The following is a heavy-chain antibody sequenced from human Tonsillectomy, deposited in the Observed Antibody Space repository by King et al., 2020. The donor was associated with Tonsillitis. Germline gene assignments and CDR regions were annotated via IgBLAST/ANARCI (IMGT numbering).Heavy chain of an antibody. D-gene: IGHD2-2*01. CDR2: IYYSGST. CDR1: GGSISSGGYY. V-gene: IGHV4-31*03. Sequence: QLQESGPGLVKPSQTLSLTCSVSGGSISSGGYYWSWIRQHPGEGLEWIGYIYYSGSTYYNPSLKSRLIISVDTSKNQFSLKLTSVTAAEPAEYYCARASCSSTTCHRGTTADALDIWGQGTMVTVSS. J-gene: IGHJ3*02. CDR3: ARASCSSTTCHRGTTADALDI.